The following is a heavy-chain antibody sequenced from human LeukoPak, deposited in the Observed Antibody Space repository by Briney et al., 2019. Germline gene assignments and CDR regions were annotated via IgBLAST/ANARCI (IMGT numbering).Heavy chain of an antibody. D-gene: IGHD5-12*01. CDR2: IYYSGST. Sequence: SETLSLTCTVSGGSISSSSYYWGWIRQPPGKGLEWIGSIYYSGSTYYNPSLKSRVTISVDTSKNQFSLKLSSVTAADTAVYYCATTGGPFGGYPAHWGQGTLVTVSS. J-gene: IGHJ4*02. V-gene: IGHV4-39*07. CDR3: ATTGGPFGGYPAH. CDR1: GGSISSSSYY.